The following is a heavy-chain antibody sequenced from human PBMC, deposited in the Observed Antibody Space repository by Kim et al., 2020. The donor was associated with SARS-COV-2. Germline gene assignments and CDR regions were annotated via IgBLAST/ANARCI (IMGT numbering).Heavy chain of an antibody. CDR3: ARGMPPYRAAAGDH. J-gene: IGHJ4*02. D-gene: IGHD6-13*01. CDR1: GFTFRNYG. CDR2: IWYDGSHQ. Sequence: GGSLRLSCEASGFTFRNYGMHWVRQAPGKGLEWVAVIWYDGSHQYYGDSVKGRFTVSRDNSKNTLYLQMNNLRVEDTALYYCARGMPPYRAAAGDHWGQVTLVTVSS. V-gene: IGHV3-33*01.